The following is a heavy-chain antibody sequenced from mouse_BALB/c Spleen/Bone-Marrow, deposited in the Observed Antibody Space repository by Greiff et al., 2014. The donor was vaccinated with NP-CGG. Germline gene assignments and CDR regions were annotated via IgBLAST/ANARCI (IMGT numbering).Heavy chain of an antibody. D-gene: IGHD1-1*01. CDR2: IWAGGST. CDR3: ARNLLPPYWYFDV. Sequence: VQLVESGPGLVAPSQSLSITCTVPGFSLTTYGVHWVRQSPGKGLEWLGVIWAGGSTNYNSTLMSRLSISKDNSKNQVFLKMNSLQTGDTAIYYCARNLLPPYWYFDVWGAGTTVTVSS. CDR1: GFSLTTYG. J-gene: IGHJ1*01. V-gene: IGHV2-9*02.